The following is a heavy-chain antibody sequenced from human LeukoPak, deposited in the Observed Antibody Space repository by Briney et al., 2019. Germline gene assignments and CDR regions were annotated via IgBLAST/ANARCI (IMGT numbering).Heavy chain of an antibody. D-gene: IGHD6-13*01. CDR2: IYYSGST. CDR3: ARGVYATFDY. V-gene: IGHV4-59*12. CDR1: GGSISSYY. Sequence: PSETLSLTCTVSGGSISSYYWSWIRQPPGKGLEWIGYIYYSGSTNYNPSLKSRVTMSVDTSKNQFSLKLSSVTAADTAVYYCARGVYATFDYWGQGTLVTVSS. J-gene: IGHJ4*02.